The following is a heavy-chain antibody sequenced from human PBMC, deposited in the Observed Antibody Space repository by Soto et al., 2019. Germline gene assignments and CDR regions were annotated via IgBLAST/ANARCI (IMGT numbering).Heavy chain of an antibody. CDR3: ARDYCSSTSCRNNWFDP. J-gene: IGHJ5*02. Sequence: GASVKVSCKASGYTITSYGISWVCHAPGQGLEWMGWISAYNGNTNYAQKLQGRVTMTTDTSTSTAYMELRSLRSDDTAVYYCARDYCSSTSCRNNWFDPWGQATLVTVSS. D-gene: IGHD2-2*01. CDR1: GYTITSYG. CDR2: ISAYNGNT. V-gene: IGHV1-18*01.